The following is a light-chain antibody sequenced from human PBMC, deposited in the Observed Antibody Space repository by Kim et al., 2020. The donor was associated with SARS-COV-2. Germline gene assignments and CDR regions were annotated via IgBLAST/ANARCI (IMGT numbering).Light chain of an antibody. CDR1: QSVDRW. CDR2: KTS. V-gene: IGKV1-5*03. J-gene: IGKJ5*01. Sequence: DIQMTQSPSTLSASVGDRATITCRASQSVDRWLAWYQQKPGKAPKLLIYKTSNLQSGVPSRFSDSGSGTEFTLTISSLQPDDFATYYCQQYNSDPTFGQGTRLEIK. CDR3: QQYNSDPT.